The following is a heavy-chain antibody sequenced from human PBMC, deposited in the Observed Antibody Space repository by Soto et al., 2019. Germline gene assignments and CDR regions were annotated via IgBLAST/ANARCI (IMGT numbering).Heavy chain of an antibody. Sequence: QVQLVESGGGVVQPGRSLRLSCAASGFTFSSYGMHWVRQAPGKGLEWVAVIWYDGSNKYYADSVKGRFTISRDNSKNTLYLQMNSLRAEDTAVYYCARDRCYDILTGYRDEYFQHWGQGTLVTVSS. CDR2: IWYDGSNK. D-gene: IGHD3-9*01. J-gene: IGHJ1*01. CDR3: ARDRCYDILTGYRDEYFQH. CDR1: GFTFSSYG. V-gene: IGHV3-33*01.